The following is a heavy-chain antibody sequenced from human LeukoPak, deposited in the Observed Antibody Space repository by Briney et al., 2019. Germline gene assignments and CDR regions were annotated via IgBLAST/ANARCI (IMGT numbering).Heavy chain of an antibody. CDR1: GGSFSGYY. CDR3: ARVSSASLDY. J-gene: IGHJ4*02. CDR2: INHSGST. Sequence: PSETLSLTCAVYGGSFSGYYWSWIRQPPGKGLEWIGEINHSGSTNYNPSLKSRVTISVDTSKNQFSLKLSSVTAADTAVYYCARVSSASLDYWGQGTLVTVSS. V-gene: IGHV4-34*01.